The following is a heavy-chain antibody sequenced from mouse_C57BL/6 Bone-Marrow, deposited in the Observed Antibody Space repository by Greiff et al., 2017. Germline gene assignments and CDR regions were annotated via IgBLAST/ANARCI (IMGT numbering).Heavy chain of an antibody. CDR1: GFTFSDYY. J-gene: IGHJ3*01. V-gene: IGHV5-16*01. CDR2: INYDGSST. CDR3: ARDEDGYAFAY. Sequence: EVKLVESEGGLVQPGSSMKLSCTASGFTFSDYYMAWVRQVPEKGLEWVANINYDGSSTYYLDSLKSRFIISGDNAKNILYLQMSSLKSEDTATYYCARDEDGYAFAYWGQGTLVTVSA. D-gene: IGHD2-2*01.